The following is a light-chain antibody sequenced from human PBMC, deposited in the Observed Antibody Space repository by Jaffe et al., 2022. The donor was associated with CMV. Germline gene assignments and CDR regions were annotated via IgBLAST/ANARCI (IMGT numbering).Light chain of an antibody. CDR1: SSNIGNNA. V-gene: IGLV1-36*01. CDR3: AAWDDSLDGRV. J-gene: IGLJ3*02. Sequence: QSVLTQPPSVSEAPRQRVTISCAGSSSNIGNNAVNWYQQLPGEAPKLLIYHDDLLPSGVSDRFSGSKSGTSASLAISGLQSEDEADYYCAAWDDSLDGRVFGGGTKLTVL. CDR2: HDD.